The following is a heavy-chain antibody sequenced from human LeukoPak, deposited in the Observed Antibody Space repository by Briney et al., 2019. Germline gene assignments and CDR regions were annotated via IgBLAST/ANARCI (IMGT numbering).Heavy chain of an antibody. D-gene: IGHD6-19*01. CDR3: ARVRSDSRGWYGFDY. Sequence: PGGSLRLSCAASGFTVSTNYMSWVRQVSGEGLEFVSLISTGGTTDYADSVKGRFTISSDNSKNTLYLQMNSLRVEDTAVYYCARVRSDSRGWYGFDYWGQGTLVTVSS. V-gene: IGHV3-53*01. J-gene: IGHJ4*02. CDR1: GFTVSTNY. CDR2: ISTGGTT.